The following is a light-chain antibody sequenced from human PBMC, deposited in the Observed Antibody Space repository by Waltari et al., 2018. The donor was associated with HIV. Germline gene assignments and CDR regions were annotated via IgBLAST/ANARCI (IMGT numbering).Light chain of an antibody. J-gene: IGLJ3*02. V-gene: IGLV1-47*01. CDR2: RDD. Sequence: QSVVTQPLSASGTPGQRVVISCSGSNSNIGSNYVNWYQQVPGAAPKILIYRDDQLFSVVPYRFSGSKFATSAALAISELRSEDEAYYYCAVWDDSLRGGVFGGGTKLTVL. CDR1: NSNIGSNY. CDR3: AVWDDSLRGGV.